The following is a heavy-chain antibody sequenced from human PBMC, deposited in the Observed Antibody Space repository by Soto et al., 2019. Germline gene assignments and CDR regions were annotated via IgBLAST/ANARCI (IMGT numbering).Heavy chain of an antibody. D-gene: IGHD2-15*01. J-gene: IGHJ5*02. CDR2: IYYSGST. Sequence: SETLSLTCTVSGGSISSSSYYWGWIRQPPGKGLEWIGSIYYSGSTYYNPSLKSRVTISVDTSKNQFSLKLSSVTAADTAVYYCAKDRASIIVLPEVVVDVTPDWFDPWGQGALVT. V-gene: IGHV4-39*02. CDR3: AKDRASIIVLPEVVVDVTPDWFDP. CDR1: GGSISSSSYY.